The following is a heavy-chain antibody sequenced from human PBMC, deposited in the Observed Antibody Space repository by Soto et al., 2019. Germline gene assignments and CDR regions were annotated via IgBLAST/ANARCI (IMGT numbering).Heavy chain of an antibody. D-gene: IGHD3-16*02. J-gene: IGHJ4*02. V-gene: IGHV3-23*01. Sequence: GSLRLSCAASGFTFSSYAMSWVRQAPGKGLEWVSAISGSGGSTYYADSVKGRFTISRDNSKNTLYLQMNSLRAEDTAVYYCAKGNDYVWGSYRSTFDYWGQGTLVTVSS. CDR1: GFTFSSYA. CDR3: AKGNDYVWGSYRSTFDY. CDR2: ISGSGGST.